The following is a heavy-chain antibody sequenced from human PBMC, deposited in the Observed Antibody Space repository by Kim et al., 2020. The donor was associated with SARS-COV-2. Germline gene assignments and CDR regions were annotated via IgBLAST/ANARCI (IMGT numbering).Heavy chain of an antibody. CDR3: ARSILPDY. J-gene: IGHJ4*02. Sequence: GSDKYYVDSVKGRFTISRDNARNSLYLQMNSLGAEETAVYFCARSILPDYWGQGTLVTVSS. CDR2: GSDK. D-gene: IGHD3-10*01. V-gene: IGHV3-7*03.